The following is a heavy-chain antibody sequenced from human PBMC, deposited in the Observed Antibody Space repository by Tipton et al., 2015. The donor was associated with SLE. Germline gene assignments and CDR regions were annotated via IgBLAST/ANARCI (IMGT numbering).Heavy chain of an antibody. Sequence: TLSLTCAVYGGSFSSYYWSWIRQPPGKGLEWIGYIYYSGSTNYNPSLKSRVTISVDTSKNQFSLKLSSVTAADTAVYYCARRLWAFDIWGQGTMVTVSS. CDR3: ARRLWAFDI. D-gene: IGHD2-21*01. J-gene: IGHJ3*02. V-gene: IGHV4-59*08. CDR2: IYYSGST. CDR1: GGSFSSYY.